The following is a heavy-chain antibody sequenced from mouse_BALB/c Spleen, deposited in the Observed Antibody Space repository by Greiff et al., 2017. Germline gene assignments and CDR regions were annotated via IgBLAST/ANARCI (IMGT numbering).Heavy chain of an antibody. D-gene: IGHD1-1*01. J-gene: IGHJ3*01. CDR2: ISSGSSTI. CDR3: ARGDYYGSSYFAY. CDR1: GFTFSSFG. Sequence: EVHLVESGGGLVQPGGSRKLSCAASGFTFSSFGMHWVRQAPEKGLEWVAYISSGSSTIYYADTVKGRFTISRDNPKNTLFLQMTSLRSEDTAMYYCARGDYYGSSYFAYWGQGTLVTVSA. V-gene: IGHV5-17*02.